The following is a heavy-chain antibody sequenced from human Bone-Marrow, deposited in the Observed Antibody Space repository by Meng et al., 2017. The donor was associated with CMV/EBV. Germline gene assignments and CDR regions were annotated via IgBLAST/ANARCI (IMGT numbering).Heavy chain of an antibody. CDR3: ARDHYCTSTSCYYNYFGY. J-gene: IGHJ4*02. V-gene: IGHV3-66*02. Sequence: ETLSLTCAASGFTVSSNYMNWVRQAPGKGLEWVSLIYSDGRTYYADSVKGRFTISRDNSKNTLYLQMNSLRAEDTAVYYCARDHYCTSTSCYYNYFGYWGQGTLVTVSS. D-gene: IGHD2-2*01. CDR2: IYSDGRT. CDR1: GFTVSSNY.